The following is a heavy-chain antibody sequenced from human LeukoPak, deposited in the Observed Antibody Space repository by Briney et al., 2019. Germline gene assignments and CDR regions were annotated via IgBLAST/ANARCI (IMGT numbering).Heavy chain of an antibody. D-gene: IGHD3-10*01. CDR2: MHHDGSA. J-gene: IGHJ4*02. V-gene: IGHV4-4*02. CDR3: AREGLGETYFEY. CDR1: GGSITTRNF. Sequence: SETLSLTCAVSGGSITTRNFWSWFRQPPGKGLEWIAEMHHDGSANYNPSLKSRVSMSVDKSKNHFSLRLTSVTAADTAVYYCAREGLGETYFEYWGQGTLVTVSS.